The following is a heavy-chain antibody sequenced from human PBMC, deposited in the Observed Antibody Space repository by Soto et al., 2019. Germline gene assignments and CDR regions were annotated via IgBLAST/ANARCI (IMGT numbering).Heavy chain of an antibody. V-gene: IGHV4-30-2*01. CDR2: VRHTGNT. CDR3: ARVRRDGYSGEVFDF. Sequence: QLQLQESGSGLMKPSQTLSLTCSVSGASISSGDFCWSWLRQAPDKAMEWIGYVRHTGNTYYTPSLNTRLTVSADRSQNQCSLRLTSGPAADTAVYYCARVRRDGYSGEVFDFWGQGIPVIVSS. D-gene: IGHD4-4*01. J-gene: IGHJ4*02. CDR1: GASISSGDFC.